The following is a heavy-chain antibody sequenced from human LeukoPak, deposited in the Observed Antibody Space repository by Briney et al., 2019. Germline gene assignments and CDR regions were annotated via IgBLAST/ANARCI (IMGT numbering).Heavy chain of an antibody. Sequence: ASVKVSCKTSGYTFTNDYMHWVRQAPGQGLEWIGVINPGDGTTKYAQKFQGRVTMTRDTSTSTLYMELSSLRSEDTAMYYCSKVGQLVFDYWGQGTLVTVSS. V-gene: IGHV1-46*03. D-gene: IGHD6-6*01. CDR2: INPGDGTT. J-gene: IGHJ4*02. CDR3: SKVGQLVFDY. CDR1: GYTFTNDY.